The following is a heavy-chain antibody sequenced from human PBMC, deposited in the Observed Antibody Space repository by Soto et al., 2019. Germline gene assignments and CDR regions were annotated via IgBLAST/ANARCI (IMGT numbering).Heavy chain of an antibody. CDR1: GFSVSTHY. CDR3: ARGIEALTISHPYDFDS. V-gene: IGHV3-66*01. J-gene: IGHJ5*01. CDR2: IYPGGTT. Sequence: LVASGGELVQPGGSLRLSCAVSGFSVSTHYMSWVRQPPGKGLEWVSVIYPGGTTYYVVSVRGRFTISRDSSANTVRLQISRPRVDDTAIYYFARGIEALTISHPYDFDSWGQGTVVTVPS. D-gene: IGHD3-22*01.